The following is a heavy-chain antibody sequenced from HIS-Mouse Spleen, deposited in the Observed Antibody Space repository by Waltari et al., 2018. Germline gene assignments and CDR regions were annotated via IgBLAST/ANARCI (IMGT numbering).Heavy chain of an antibody. CDR3: AREIPYSSSWYDWYFDL. J-gene: IGHJ2*01. CDR2: IYYSGST. V-gene: IGHV4-39*07. Sequence: QLQLQESGPGLVKPSETLSLTCTVSGGSISSSSYYLGWIRQPPGTGLEWIGSIYYSGSTYYNPSLKSRVTISVDTSKNQFSLKLSSVTAADTAVYYCAREIPYSSSWYDWYFDLWGRGTLVTVSS. CDR1: GGSISSSSYY. D-gene: IGHD6-13*01.